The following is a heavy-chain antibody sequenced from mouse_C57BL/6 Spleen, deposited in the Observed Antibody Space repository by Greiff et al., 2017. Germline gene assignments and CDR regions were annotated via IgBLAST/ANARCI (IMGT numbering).Heavy chain of an antibody. CDR3: ARLHGSSPWCFDY. CDR1: GFTFSDYY. V-gene: IGHV5-12*01. Sequence: EVMLVESGGGLVQPGGSLKLSCAASGFTFSDYYMYWVRQTPEKRLEWVAYISNGGGSTYYPDTVKGRFTISRDNAKNTLYLQMSRLKSEDTAMYYCARLHGSSPWCFDYWGQGTTLTVSS. D-gene: IGHD1-1*01. J-gene: IGHJ2*01. CDR2: ISNGGGST.